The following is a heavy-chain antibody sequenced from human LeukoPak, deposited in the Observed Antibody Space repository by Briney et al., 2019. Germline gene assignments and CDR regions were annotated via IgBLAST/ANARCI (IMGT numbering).Heavy chain of an antibody. V-gene: IGHV4-61*08. CDR2: IYHISNT. CDR1: VASVGSAGSY. Sequence: SETLSVTCTVSVASVGSAGSYWSWIRQPPGGGLEWIGYIYHISNTNYNPSLKSRVTMSVDPSKNQFSLKLNSVTAADTAVYYCARTQSQSGSYRYYFGYWGQRTLVTVSS. D-gene: IGHD1-26*01. CDR3: ARTQSQSGSYRYYFGY. J-gene: IGHJ4*02.